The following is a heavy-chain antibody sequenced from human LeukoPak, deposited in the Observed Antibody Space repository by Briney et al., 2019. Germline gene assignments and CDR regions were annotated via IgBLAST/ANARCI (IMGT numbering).Heavy chain of an antibody. CDR1: GFTFDDYG. CDR3: ARDGYGYSYDY. J-gene: IGHJ4*02. Sequence: GGSLRLSCAASGFTFDDYGMSWVRQAPGMGLEWVSGINWNGGSTGHADSVKGRFTISRDNAKNSLYLQMNSLRAEDTALFYCARDGYGYSYDYWGQGTLVTVSS. D-gene: IGHD5-18*01. CDR2: INWNGGST. V-gene: IGHV3-20*04.